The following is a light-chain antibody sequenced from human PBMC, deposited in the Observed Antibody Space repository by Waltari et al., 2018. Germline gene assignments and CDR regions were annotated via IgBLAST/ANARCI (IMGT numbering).Light chain of an antibody. Sequence: IQMTQSPSSLSASVGDRVTITCRATQDIRTSLNWYQQKPGKAPKVLIHDANRLESGVPSRFSGSGTGAEFTLTISSLQPEDFATYYCQQYKTLPSFGQGTKVEI. CDR2: DAN. CDR1: QDIRTS. V-gene: IGKV1-13*02. J-gene: IGKJ2*03. CDR3: QQYKTLPS.